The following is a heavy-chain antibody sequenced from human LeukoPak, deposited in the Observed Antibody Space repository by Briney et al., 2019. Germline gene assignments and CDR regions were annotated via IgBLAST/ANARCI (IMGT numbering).Heavy chain of an antibody. D-gene: IGHD3-9*01. CDR1: GFTFSSYW. Sequence: GGSLRLSCAASGFTFSSYWMSWVRQAPGKGLEWVANIKQDGSEKYYVDSVKGRFTISRDNAKNSLYLQMNSLRAEDTAVYYCARDLGYYDILTGYSHNDYWGQGTLVTVSS. V-gene: IGHV3-7*01. CDR3: ARDLGYYDILTGYSHNDY. J-gene: IGHJ4*02. CDR2: IKQDGSEK.